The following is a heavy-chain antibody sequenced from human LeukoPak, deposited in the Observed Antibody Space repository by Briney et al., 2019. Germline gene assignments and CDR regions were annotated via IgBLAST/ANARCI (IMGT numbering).Heavy chain of an antibody. CDR2: INSDGGST. J-gene: IGHJ4*02. V-gene: IGHV3-74*01. CDR1: GFTFSNYW. Sequence: GGSLRLSRAASGFTFSNYWMHWVRQDPLKGLVWVSRINSDGGSTGYADSVKGRFTISRDNAKNTLYLQMNCLRAEDTALYYCARGGTSGSLIYWGQGTLVTVSS. CDR3: ARGGTSGSLIY. D-gene: IGHD1-26*01.